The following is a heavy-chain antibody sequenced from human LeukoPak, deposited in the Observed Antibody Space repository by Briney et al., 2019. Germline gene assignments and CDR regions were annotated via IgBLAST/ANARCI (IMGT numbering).Heavy chain of an antibody. Sequence: GGSLRLSCAASGFTFMSYAMSWVRQAPGKGLEWVSAISGSVGSTYYADSVKGRFTISRDNSKNTLYLQMNSLRAEDTAVYYCAKATDWSSSWYFPLGYYYYGMDVWGQGTTVTVSS. CDR3: AKATDWSSSWYFPLGYYYYGMDV. CDR2: ISGSVGST. D-gene: IGHD6-13*01. CDR1: GFTFMSYA. V-gene: IGHV3-23*01. J-gene: IGHJ6*02.